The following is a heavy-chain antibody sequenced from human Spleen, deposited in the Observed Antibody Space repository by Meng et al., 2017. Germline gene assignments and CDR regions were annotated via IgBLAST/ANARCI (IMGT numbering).Heavy chain of an antibody. Sequence: QVQQWGAGLLKPSETLPLTCAVYGGSFSGYYCNWIRQPPGKGLGWIGEIPHRGSSAYNPSLKSRVTVSIDTSKSQFSLKLTSVTAADTAVYYCVRSSGWVRTGFDPWGQGTLVTVSS. CDR1: GGSFSGYY. CDR3: VRSSGWVRTGFDP. CDR2: IPHRGSS. J-gene: IGHJ5*02. D-gene: IGHD6-19*01. V-gene: IGHV4-34*01.